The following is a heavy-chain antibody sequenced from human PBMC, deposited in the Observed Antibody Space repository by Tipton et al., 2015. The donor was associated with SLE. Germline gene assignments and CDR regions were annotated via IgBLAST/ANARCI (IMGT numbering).Heavy chain of an antibody. Sequence: QVQLVQSGAEVKKPGSSVKVSCTASGGTFGSDTISWVRQAPGQGLEWMGRITPILGVTHYAQRFQGRFTISASTSTAYMDLASLRFEDTAMYYCARRTGDLSDAFDIWGQGTLVTVSS. V-gene: IGHV1-69*09. CDR3: ARRTGDLSDAFDI. CDR2: ITPILGVT. J-gene: IGHJ3*02. CDR1: GGTFGSDT. D-gene: IGHD7-27*01.